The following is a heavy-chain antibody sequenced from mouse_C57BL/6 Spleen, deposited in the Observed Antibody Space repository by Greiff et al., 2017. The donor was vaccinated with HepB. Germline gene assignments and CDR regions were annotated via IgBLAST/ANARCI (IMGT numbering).Heavy chain of an antibody. Sequence: VQLQQPGAELVKPGASVKMSCKASGYTFTSYWITWVKQRPGQGLEWIGDIYPGSGSTNYNEKFKSKATLTVDTSSSTAYMQLSSLTSEDSAVYYCARGDGYESNFDYWGQGTTLTVSS. CDR1: GYTFTSYW. D-gene: IGHD2-2*01. CDR2: IYPGSGST. CDR3: ARGDGYESNFDY. V-gene: IGHV1-55*01. J-gene: IGHJ2*01.